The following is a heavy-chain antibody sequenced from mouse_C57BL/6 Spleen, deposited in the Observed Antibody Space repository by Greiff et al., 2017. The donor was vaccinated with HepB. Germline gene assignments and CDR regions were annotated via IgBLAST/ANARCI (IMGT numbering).Heavy chain of an antibody. J-gene: IGHJ3*01. V-gene: IGHV1-50*01. CDR3: ARFHYYGRGFAY. D-gene: IGHD1-1*01. CDR2: IDPSDSYT. Sequence: VQLQQPGAELVKPGASVKLSCKASGYTFTSYWMQGVKQRPGQGLEWIGEIDPSDSYTNYNQKFKGKATLTVDTSSSTAYMQLSSLTSEDSAVYYCARFHYYGRGFAYWGQGTLVTVSA. CDR1: GYTFTSYW.